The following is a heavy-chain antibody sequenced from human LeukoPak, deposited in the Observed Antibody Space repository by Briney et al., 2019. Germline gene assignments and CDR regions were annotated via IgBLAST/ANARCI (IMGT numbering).Heavy chain of an antibody. Sequence: PGGSLRLSCAASGFTFSSYSMNWVRQAPGKGLEWVSYISSSSSTIYYADSVKGRFTISRDNAKNSLYLQMNSLRAEDTAVYYCARDGDKYSSSWYASDYFDYWGQGTLVTVSS. CDR2: ISSSSSTI. J-gene: IGHJ4*02. CDR3: ARDGDKYSSSWYASDYFDY. CDR1: GFTFSSYS. V-gene: IGHV3-48*01. D-gene: IGHD6-13*01.